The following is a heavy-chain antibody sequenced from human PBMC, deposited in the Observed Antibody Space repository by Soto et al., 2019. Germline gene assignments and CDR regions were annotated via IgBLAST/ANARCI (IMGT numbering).Heavy chain of an antibody. CDR1: GGSFSGYY. D-gene: IGHD5-12*01. V-gene: IGHV4-34*01. J-gene: IGHJ4*02. CDR3: ARRQEWLRRQRGHFDY. CDR2: INHSGST. Sequence: QVQLQQWGAGLLKPSETLSLTCAVYGGSFSGYYWSWISQPPGKGLAWIGEINHSGSTNYNPSLKSRVTIPVDTSKNQCSLKLSCVTAADTAVYYCARRQEWLRRQRGHFDYWGQGTLVTVSS.